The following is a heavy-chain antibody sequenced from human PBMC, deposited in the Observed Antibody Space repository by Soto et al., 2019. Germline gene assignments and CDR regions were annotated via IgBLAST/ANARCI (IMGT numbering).Heavy chain of an antibody. CDR3: AGGPRYLSFAL. J-gene: IGHJ2*01. D-gene: IGHD1-20*01. CDR1: GGSSRAYH. V-gene: IGHV4-34*01. Sequence: GELQQWGTGLLKPSETLSLNCSVYGGSSRAYHWCWIRQSPGEGLEWIGAFSYSGSLNYNPSLKGRVAVSLDTSTNHFSLTMTSVTAADTAVYFCAGGPRYLSFALWGRGTLVTVS. CDR2: FSYSGSL.